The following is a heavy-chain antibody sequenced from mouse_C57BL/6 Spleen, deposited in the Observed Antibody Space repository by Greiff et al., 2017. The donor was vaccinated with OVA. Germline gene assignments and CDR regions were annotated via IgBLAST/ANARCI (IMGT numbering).Heavy chain of an antibody. Sequence: EVKLMESGPELVKPGASVKIPCKASGYTFTDYNMDWVKQSHGKSLEWIGDINPNNGGTIYNQKFKGKATLTVDKSSSTAYMELRSLTSEDTAVYYCARRELYGSSYYFDYWGQGTTLTVSS. V-gene: IGHV1-18*01. CDR1: GYTFTDYN. CDR3: ARRELYGSSYYFDY. CDR2: INPNNGGT. J-gene: IGHJ2*01. D-gene: IGHD1-1*01.